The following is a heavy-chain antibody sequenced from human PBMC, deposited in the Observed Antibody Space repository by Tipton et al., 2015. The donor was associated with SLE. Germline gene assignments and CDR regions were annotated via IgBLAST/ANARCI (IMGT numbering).Heavy chain of an antibody. CDR3: ARDGTHLLSVGLYYYYALDV. D-gene: IGHD1-1*01. V-gene: IGHV3-30*02. J-gene: IGHJ6*02. CDR2: IRYDGSNK. CDR1: GFTFSSYG. Sequence: SLRLSCAASGFTFSSYGMHWVRQAPGKGLEWVAFIRYDGSNKYYADSVKGRFTISRDNSKNTLYLQMNSLRAEDTAVYYCARDGTHLLSVGLYYYYALDVWGQGTTVTVSS.